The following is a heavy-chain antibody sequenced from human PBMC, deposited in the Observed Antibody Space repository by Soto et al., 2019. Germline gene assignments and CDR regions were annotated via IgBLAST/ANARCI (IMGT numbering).Heavy chain of an antibody. D-gene: IGHD4-4*01. CDR1: GGSISSSSYY. V-gene: IGHV4-39*01. CDR2: IYYSGST. CDR3: ARHTHSNPSGGMDV. Sequence: SETLSLTCTVSGGSISSSSYYWGWIRQPPGKGLEWIGSIYYSGSTYYNPSLKSRVTISVDTSKNQFSLKLSSVTAADTAVYYCARHTHSNPSGGMDVWGQGTTVTVSS. J-gene: IGHJ6*02.